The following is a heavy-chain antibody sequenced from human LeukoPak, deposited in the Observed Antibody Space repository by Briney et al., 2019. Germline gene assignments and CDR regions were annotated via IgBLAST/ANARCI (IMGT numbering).Heavy chain of an antibody. Sequence: SETLSLTCTVSGGSISSSSYYWGWIRQPPGKGLEWIGSIYYSGSTYYNPSLKSRVTISVDTSKNQFSLKLSSVTAADTAVYYCARQGRWLQLFDYWGQETLVTVSS. CDR1: GGSISSSSYY. J-gene: IGHJ4*02. D-gene: IGHD5-24*01. CDR3: ARQGRWLQLFDY. CDR2: IYYSGST. V-gene: IGHV4-39*01.